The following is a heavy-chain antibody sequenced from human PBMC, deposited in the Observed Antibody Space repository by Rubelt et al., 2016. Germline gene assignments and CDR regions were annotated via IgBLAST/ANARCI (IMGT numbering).Heavy chain of an antibody. J-gene: IGHJ4*02. V-gene: IGHV1-24*01. CDR3: ATVTVGTSYDDH. D-gene: IGHD3/OR15-3a*01. Sequence: QVQLVQSGAEVKKPGASVKVSCKISGYSLTYLSMHWLRQAPGKGLEWMGGFDPEYFETVFAQTFQGRVTMTEDTSKDTAYMEWSRLRSEDTAVYYCATVTVGTSYDDHWGQGTLVTVSS. CDR1: GYSLTYLS. CDR2: FDPEYFET.